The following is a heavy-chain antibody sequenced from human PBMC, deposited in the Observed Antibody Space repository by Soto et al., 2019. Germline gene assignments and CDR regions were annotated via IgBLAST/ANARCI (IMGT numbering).Heavy chain of an antibody. Sequence: GSLRLSCAASGFTVSSNYMSWVRQAPGKGLEWVSVIYSGGSTYYADSVKGRFTISRDNSKNTLYLQMNSLRAEDTAVYYCARHITRDPLWVYWGQGPLVTVPS. J-gene: IGHJ4*02. CDR1: GFTVSSNY. CDR3: ARHITRDPLWVY. CDR2: IYSGGST. V-gene: IGHV3-53*01. D-gene: IGHD3-10*01.